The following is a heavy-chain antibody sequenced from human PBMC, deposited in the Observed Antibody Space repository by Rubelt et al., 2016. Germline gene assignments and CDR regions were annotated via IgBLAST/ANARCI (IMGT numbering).Heavy chain of an antibody. J-gene: IGHJ4*02. D-gene: IGHD3-22*01. CDR3: AKDDFDISGYSAVHDC. CDR1: GFTFSTAW. Sequence: EVQLVESGGGVVKPGGSLRLSCAASGFTFSTAWMSWVRQAPGKGLEWLSGISSSGDTTYYADSVKGRFTISRDNSKNTLSLQMNSLRAEDTAIYYCAKDDFDISGYSAVHDCWGQGTLVTVSS. CDR2: ISSSGDTT. V-gene: IGHV3-23*04.